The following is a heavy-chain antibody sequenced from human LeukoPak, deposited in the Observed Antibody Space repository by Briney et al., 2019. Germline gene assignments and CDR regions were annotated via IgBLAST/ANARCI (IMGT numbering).Heavy chain of an antibody. V-gene: IGHV1-69*04. Sequence: ASVKVSCKASGGTFSSYAISWVRQAPGQGLEWMGRIIPILGIANYAQKFQGRVTITADKSTSTAYMELSSLRSEDTAVYYCAREMTTVTTGIYYYYGMDVWGQGTTVTVSS. D-gene: IGHD4-17*01. J-gene: IGHJ6*02. CDR3: AREMTTVTTGIYYYYGMDV. CDR2: IIPILGIA. CDR1: GGTFSSYA.